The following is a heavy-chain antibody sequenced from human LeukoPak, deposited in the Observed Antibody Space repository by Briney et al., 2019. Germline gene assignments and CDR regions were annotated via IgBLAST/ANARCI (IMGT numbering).Heavy chain of an antibody. Sequence: GGSLRLSCAASGFTFSSYAMHWVRQAPGKGLEWVSAISGSGGSTYYADSVKGRFTISRDNSKNTLYLQMNSLRAEDTAVYYCEQRGLYDSISSLDYWGQGTLVTVSS. CDR2: ISGSGGST. D-gene: IGHD3-22*01. CDR1: GFTFSSYA. CDR3: EQRGLYDSISSLDY. J-gene: IGHJ4*02. V-gene: IGHV3-23*01.